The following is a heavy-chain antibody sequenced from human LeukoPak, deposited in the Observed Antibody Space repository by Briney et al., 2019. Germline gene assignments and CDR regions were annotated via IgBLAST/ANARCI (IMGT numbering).Heavy chain of an antibody. Sequence: ASVKVSCKASGYTFTGHYMHWVRQAPGQGLEWMGWINPNSGGTNYAQKFQGRVTMTRDTSISTAYMELSELISDDTAVYYCTRGVHGGGNWFDPWGQGALVTVSS. CDR3: TRGVHGGGNWFDP. CDR2: INPNSGGT. J-gene: IGHJ5*02. D-gene: IGHD4-23*01. CDR1: GYTFTGHY. V-gene: IGHV1-2*02.